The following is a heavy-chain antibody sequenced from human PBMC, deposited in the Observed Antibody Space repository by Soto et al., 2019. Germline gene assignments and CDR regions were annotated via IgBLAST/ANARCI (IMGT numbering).Heavy chain of an antibody. CDR2: VYHSGST. CDR3: ARGRGNYGYYFDY. Sequence: SETLSLTCTVSGGSIRNYYWSWIRQPPGKGLEWIGYVYHSGSTNYNPSLKSRFTISVDTSKKQFSLKLSSVTAADTAVYYCARGRGNYGYYFDYWGQGALVTVSS. J-gene: IGHJ4*02. CDR1: GGSIRNYY. D-gene: IGHD4-17*01. V-gene: IGHV4-59*01.